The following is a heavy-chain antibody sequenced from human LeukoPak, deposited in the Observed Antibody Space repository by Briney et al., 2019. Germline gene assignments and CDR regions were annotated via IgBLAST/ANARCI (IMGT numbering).Heavy chain of an antibody. D-gene: IGHD6-13*01. CDR3: ARVFQKQLSDY. V-gene: IGHV1-18*01. CDR1: GYTFNSYG. J-gene: IGHJ4*02. CDR2: VSAYNGHT. Sequence: ASVKVSCKASGYTFNSYGISWVRQAPGQGLEWMGRVSAYNGHTNYAQKFQGRVTMTTDTSTSTASMELRSLRSDDTAVYYCARVFQKQLSDYWGQGSLVTVSS.